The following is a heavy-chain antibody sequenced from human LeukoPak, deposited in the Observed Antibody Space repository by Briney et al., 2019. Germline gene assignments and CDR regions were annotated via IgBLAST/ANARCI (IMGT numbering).Heavy chain of an antibody. J-gene: IGHJ5*01. Sequence: NYMSWXRXAPGKGLEXVSVLYADGTTYYVDSVKGRFTTSRDNFKNTLYLQMNSLRVEDTAVYYCATASYSGWTASHDSWGQGTLVTVSS. CDR1: NY. CDR2: LYADGTT. V-gene: IGHV3-66*01. D-gene: IGHD6-25*01. CDR3: ATASYSGWTASHDS.